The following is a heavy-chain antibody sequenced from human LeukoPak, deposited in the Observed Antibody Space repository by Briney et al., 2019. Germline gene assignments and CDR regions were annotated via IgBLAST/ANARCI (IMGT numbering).Heavy chain of an antibody. Sequence: ASVKVSCKASGYTFTGYYMHWVRQAPGQGLEWMGRINPNSGGTNYAQKFQGRGTMTRDTSISTAYMELSRLRSEATAVYYCARGPPYYYDSSGSLGYWGQGTLVTVSS. CDR1: GYTFTGYY. CDR3: ARGPPYYYDSSGSLGY. D-gene: IGHD3-22*01. J-gene: IGHJ4*02. V-gene: IGHV1-2*06. CDR2: INPNSGGT.